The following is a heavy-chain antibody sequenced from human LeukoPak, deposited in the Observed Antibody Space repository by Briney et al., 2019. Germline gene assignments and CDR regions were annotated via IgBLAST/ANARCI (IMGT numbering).Heavy chain of an antibody. D-gene: IGHD2-15*01. CDR3: AREYSRSVVAGSRPDL. V-gene: IGHV4-39*02. CDR1: VGSISSSIYY. CDR2: MYYRGTT. Sequence: PSETLSLTCSVSVGSISSSIYYGGWIRQSPGTGLQWIGIMYYRGTTSENSSLKSRLTLSIDTSNNQFSLKLTSVTAADTAVYYCAREYSRSVVAGSRPDLWGQGLLVTVSS. J-gene: IGHJ4*02.